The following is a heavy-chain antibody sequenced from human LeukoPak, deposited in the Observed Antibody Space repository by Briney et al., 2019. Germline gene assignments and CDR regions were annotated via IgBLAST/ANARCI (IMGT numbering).Heavy chain of an antibody. Sequence: GGSLRLSCEACGFTFSNYGLHWVRQTPGKGLEWVAAISSDGVEKHYADSVKGRFTISRDNSKSTLYLQMNSLRAEDTALYYCAREGHYDILTGYSPLEYYFYYMDVWGKGTTVTVSS. CDR1: GFTFSNYG. J-gene: IGHJ6*03. V-gene: IGHV3-30*04. CDR2: ISSDGVEK. D-gene: IGHD3-9*01. CDR3: AREGHYDILTGYSPLEYYFYYMDV.